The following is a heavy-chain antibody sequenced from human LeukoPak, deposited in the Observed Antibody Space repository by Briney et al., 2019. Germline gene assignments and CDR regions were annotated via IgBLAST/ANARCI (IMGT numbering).Heavy chain of an antibody. V-gene: IGHV3-21*01. CDR2: ISSSSSYI. CDR1: GFTFSSYS. J-gene: IGHJ4*02. Sequence: GGSLRLSCAASGFTFSSYSMNLVRQAPGEGLEWVSSISSSSSYIYYADSVKGRFTISRDNAKNSLYLQMNSLRAEDTAVYYCARDHLWGSADFDYWGQGTLVTVSS. CDR3: ARDHLWGSADFDY. D-gene: IGHD3-10*01.